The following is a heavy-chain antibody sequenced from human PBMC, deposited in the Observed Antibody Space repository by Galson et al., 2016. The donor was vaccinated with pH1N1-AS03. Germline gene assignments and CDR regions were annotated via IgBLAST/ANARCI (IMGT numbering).Heavy chain of an antibody. CDR3: CMINAPSDH. V-gene: IGHV3-23*01. J-gene: IGHJ4*02. D-gene: IGHD3-22*01. Sequence: SLRLSCAASGFTFSNYVMTWVRQAPGKGLEWVSTISVAGGVTYYADSAKGRFTISRDNSDNTLYLQMKGLRAEDTARYYCCMINAPSDHWGQGTLVAVSS. CDR1: GFTFSNYV. CDR2: ISVAGGVT.